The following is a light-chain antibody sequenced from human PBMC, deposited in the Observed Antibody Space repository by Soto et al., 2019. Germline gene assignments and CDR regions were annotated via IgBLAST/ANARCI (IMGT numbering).Light chain of an antibody. V-gene: IGKV1-39*01. CDR3: QQYVTAPRT. CDR1: QSISIY. J-gene: IGKJ1*01. CDR2: GAS. Sequence: DIQMTQSPSSLSASVGDRVTITCLASQSISIYLNWYQLKPGKAPNLLMYGASYLKSGVPTRFSGGGSGTDFTLTISRLEPEDFAVYFCQQYVTAPRTFGQGTKVDIK.